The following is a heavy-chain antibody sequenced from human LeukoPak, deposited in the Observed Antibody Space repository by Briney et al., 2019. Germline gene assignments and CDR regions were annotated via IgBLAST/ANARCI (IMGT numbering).Heavy chain of an antibody. V-gene: IGHV4-39*07. CDR1: GGSFNDYY. CDR3: TRDRGHGSQDY. D-gene: IGHD1-26*01. Sequence: SETLSLTCTASGGSFNDYYWGWIRQPPGKGLEWIGSIYYSGTTFYNPSLKNRVTISMDTSKSQFSLKLSSVTAADTAVYSCTRDRGHGSQDYWGQGTLVTVS. CDR2: IYYSGTT. J-gene: IGHJ4*02.